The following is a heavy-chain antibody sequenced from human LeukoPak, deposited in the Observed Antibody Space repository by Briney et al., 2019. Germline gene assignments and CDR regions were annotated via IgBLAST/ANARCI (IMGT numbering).Heavy chain of an antibody. CDR1: GGSLSSYY. CDR2: IYTSGST. J-gene: IGHJ4*02. Sequence: PSETLSLTCTVSGGSLSSYYWSWIRQPAGKGLEWIGRIYTSGSTNYNPSLKSRVTMSVDTSKNQFSLKLSSVTAADTAVYYCARESIAAAGSYLFDYWGQGTLVTVSP. D-gene: IGHD6-13*01. V-gene: IGHV4-4*07. CDR3: ARESIAAAGSYLFDY.